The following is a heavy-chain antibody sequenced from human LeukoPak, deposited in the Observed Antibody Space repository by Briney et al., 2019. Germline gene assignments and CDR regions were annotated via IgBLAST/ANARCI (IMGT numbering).Heavy chain of an antibody. CDR2: IYHSGST. J-gene: IGHJ5*02. Sequence: PSETLSLTCAVSGGSISSSNWWSWVRQPPGKGLEWIGEIYHSGSTNYNPSLKSRVTISVDKPKNQFSLKLSSVTAADTAVYYCARGFYWSWFDPWGQGTLVTVSS. V-gene: IGHV4-4*02. CDR1: GGSISSSNW. CDR3: ARGFYWSWFDP. D-gene: IGHD2/OR15-2a*01.